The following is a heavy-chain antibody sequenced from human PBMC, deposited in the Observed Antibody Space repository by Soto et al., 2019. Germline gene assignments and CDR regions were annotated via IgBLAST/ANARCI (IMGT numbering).Heavy chain of an antibody. J-gene: IGHJ4*02. CDR3: VRDGWYSIQAPY. CDR1: GFTFSSHG. CDR2: IWYDGSNK. V-gene: IGHV3-33*01. Sequence: QVQLVESGGGVAQPGRSLRLSCAASGFTFSSHGMHWVRQAPGKGLEWVAVIWYDGSNKYYADSVKGRFTISRDDSKNMVYLQMNSLRAEDTAVYYCVRDGWYSIQAPYWGQGTLVTVSS. D-gene: IGHD6-19*01.